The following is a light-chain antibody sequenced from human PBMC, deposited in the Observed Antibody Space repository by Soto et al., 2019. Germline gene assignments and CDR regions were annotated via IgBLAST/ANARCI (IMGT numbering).Light chain of an antibody. V-gene: IGLV1-47*01. CDR3: GAWDGSLSAGV. CDR1: SSNIGVNS. J-gene: IGLJ3*02. CDR2: RNN. Sequence: QSVLTQPPSASGTPGQRVTISCSGSSSNIGVNSVFWFQQLPGTAPELLIYRNNQRPSGVPDRFSGSKTDTSASLAISGLRSEDEADYYCGAWDGSLSAGVFGGGTKLTVL.